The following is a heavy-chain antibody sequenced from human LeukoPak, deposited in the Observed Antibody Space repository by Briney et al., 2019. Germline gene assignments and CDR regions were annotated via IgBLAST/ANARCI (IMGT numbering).Heavy chain of an antibody. D-gene: IGHD3-10*01. CDR2: ISSGGAGT. Sequence: GGSLRLSCAASVFTFSNSAMNWVRQAPGKGLEWVSTISSGGAGTYYADSVKGRFSISRDNPKNTLYLQMNSLRAEDTAVYYCAKSGGSGTYPNWSYSWGQGTLVTVSS. CDR3: AKSGGSGTYPNWSYS. J-gene: IGHJ5*01. CDR1: VFTFSNSA. V-gene: IGHV3-23*01.